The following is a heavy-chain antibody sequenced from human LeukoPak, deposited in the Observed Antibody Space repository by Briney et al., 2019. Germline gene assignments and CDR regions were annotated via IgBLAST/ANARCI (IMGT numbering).Heavy chain of an antibody. D-gene: IGHD1-26*01. CDR1: GGTFSSYA. CDR2: INPSGGST. Sequence: ASVKVSCKASGGTFSSYAISWVRQAPGQGLEWMGIINPSGGSTSYAQKFQGRVTMTRDMSTSTVYMELSSLRSEDTAVYYCARNGGSYYYFDYGGQGTLVTVSS. V-gene: IGHV1-46*01. CDR3: ARNGGSYYYFDY. J-gene: IGHJ4*02.